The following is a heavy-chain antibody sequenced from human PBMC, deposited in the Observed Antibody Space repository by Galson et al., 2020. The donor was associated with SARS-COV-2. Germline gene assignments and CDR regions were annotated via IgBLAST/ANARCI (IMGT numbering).Heavy chain of an antibody. Sequence: KIGESLKISCKGSGYRFTTYWIGWVRQMPGKGLEWMGIIYPGDSDTRYSPSFQGQVTISADTSIRTAYLQWSSLKASDTAIYYCARAISGTTNPYHFDYWGQGALVTVSS. D-gene: IGHD1-20*01. J-gene: IGHJ4*02. CDR2: IYPGDSDT. CDR3: ARAISGTTNPYHFDY. V-gene: IGHV5-51*01. CDR1: GYRFTTYW.